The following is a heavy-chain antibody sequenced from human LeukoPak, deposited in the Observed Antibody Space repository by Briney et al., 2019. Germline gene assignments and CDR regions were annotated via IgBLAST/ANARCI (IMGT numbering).Heavy chain of an antibody. CDR2: ISGGGGST. CDR3: AKAIKEGHYYDSSGYYGIDY. D-gene: IGHD3-22*01. V-gene: IGHV3-23*01. CDR1: GFTFTSYA. J-gene: IGHJ4*02. Sequence: PGGSPRLSCAASGFTFTSYAMSWVRQAPGKGLEWVSTISGGGGSTYYADSVKGRFTISRDNSKNTLYLQMNSLRAEDTAVYYCAKAIKEGHYYDSSGYYGIDYWGQGTLVTVSS.